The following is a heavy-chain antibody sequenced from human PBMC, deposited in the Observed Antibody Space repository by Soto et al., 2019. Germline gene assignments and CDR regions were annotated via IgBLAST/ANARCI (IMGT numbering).Heavy chain of an antibody. CDR3: ARVGKDSSSSLVDWFDP. D-gene: IGHD6-6*01. Sequence: SEPLSLPSTVSGGSISSVGYYWICILHHPGKGLEWIGYIYYSGSTYYNPSLKSRVTISVDTSKNQFSLKLSSVTAADTAVYYCARVGKDSSSSLVDWFDPCGQGTLVTVSS. CDR1: GGSISSVGYY. CDR2: IYYSGST. J-gene: IGHJ5*02. V-gene: IGHV4-31*03.